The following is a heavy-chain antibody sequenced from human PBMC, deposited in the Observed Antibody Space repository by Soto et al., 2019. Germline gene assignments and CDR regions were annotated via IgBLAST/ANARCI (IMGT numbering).Heavy chain of an antibody. J-gene: IGHJ5*02. V-gene: IGHV4-31*03. CDR1: GGSISSGSYY. D-gene: IGHD3-10*01. CDR3: ARSLEYYYGSGGDWFDP. CDR2: IYYSGST. Sequence: QVQLQESGPGLVKPSQTLSLTCTVSGGSISSGSYYWSWIRQHPGKGLEWIGYIYYSGSTYYNPSLQSRVNISVDTSKNQFSLKLSSVTAADTAVYYCARSLEYYYGSGGDWFDPWGQGTLVTVSS.